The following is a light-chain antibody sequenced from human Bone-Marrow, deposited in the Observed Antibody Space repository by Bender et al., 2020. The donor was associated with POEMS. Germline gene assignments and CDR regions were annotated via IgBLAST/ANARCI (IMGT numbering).Light chain of an antibody. J-gene: IGLJ3*02. CDR1: SGDVGGYNY. CDR3: CSYAGSNTWV. CDR2: DVS. V-gene: IGLV2-11*01. Sequence: QSALTQPRSVSGSPGQSVTISCTGTSGDVGGYNYVSWYEQHPGKAPKLIIYDVSDRPSGVSNRFSGSKSDNTASLTISGLQAEDEADYYCCSYAGSNTWVFGGGTKLTVL.